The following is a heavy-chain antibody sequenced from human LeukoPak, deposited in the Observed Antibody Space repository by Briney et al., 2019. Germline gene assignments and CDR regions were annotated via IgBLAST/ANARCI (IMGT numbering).Heavy chain of an antibody. Sequence: ASVQVSCKASGYTFTSYGISWVRQAPGQGLKWMGWISAYNGNTNYARKLQGRVTMTTDKSPSTAYMELRSLRCDDTAVYYCARVLWFGELYNFDYWGQGTLVTVSS. V-gene: IGHV1-18*01. D-gene: IGHD3-10*01. J-gene: IGHJ4*02. CDR2: ISAYNGNT. CDR1: GYTFTSYG. CDR3: ARVLWFGELYNFDY.